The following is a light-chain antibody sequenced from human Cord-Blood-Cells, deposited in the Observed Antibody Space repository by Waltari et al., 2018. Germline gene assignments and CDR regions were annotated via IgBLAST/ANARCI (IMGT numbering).Light chain of an antibody. CDR1: QSIGSS. Sequence: EIVLTQSPDFQSVAPKEKVTIPCPASQSIGSSFHWYHQKPDQSPKLLIKYASQSISGVHSRFSGSGSGTDFTLTSNSLEAEDAAAYYCHQSSSLPITFGQGTRLEIK. CDR2: YAS. J-gene: IGKJ5*01. V-gene: IGKV6D-21*02. CDR3: HQSSSLPIT.